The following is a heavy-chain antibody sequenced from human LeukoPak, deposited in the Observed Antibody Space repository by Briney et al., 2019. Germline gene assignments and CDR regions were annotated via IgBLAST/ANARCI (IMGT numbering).Heavy chain of an antibody. CDR2: IYPGDSDT. Sequence: GESLKISYKGSGYTLSSYWIGWVRETPEKGLEWMGIIYPGDSDTRYSPSLQGQVTISADKSISTAYLQWSSLKASDSAMYYCARQAGYSRTYYDYWGQGTMVTVSS. CDR3: ARQAGYSRTYYDY. D-gene: IGHD1-26*01. V-gene: IGHV5-51*01. J-gene: IGHJ4*02. CDR1: GYTLSSYW.